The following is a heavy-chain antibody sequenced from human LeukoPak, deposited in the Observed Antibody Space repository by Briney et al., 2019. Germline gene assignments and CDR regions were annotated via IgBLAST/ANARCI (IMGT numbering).Heavy chain of an antibody. CDR1: GFSLHSRAGG. CDR2: IYWNDDK. D-gene: IGHD2-15*01. J-gene: IGHJ5*02. CDR3: AHTVAAATLNWFDP. Sequence: SGPTLLKPTPTLTLTCTFSGFSLHSRAGGVGWIRQPPGKALEWLSLIYWNDDKRYSPSLKSRLTITKDPSKNQVVLTMTNMDPVDTATYYCAHTVAAATLNWFDPWGQGTPVTVSS. V-gene: IGHV2-5*01.